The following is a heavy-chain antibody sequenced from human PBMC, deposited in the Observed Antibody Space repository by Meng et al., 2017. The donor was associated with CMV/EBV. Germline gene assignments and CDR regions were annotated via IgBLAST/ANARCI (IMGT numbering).Heavy chain of an antibody. Sequence: GESLKISCAASGFTFSSYGMHWVRQAPGKGLEWVAFIRYDGSNKYYADSVKGRFTISRDNSKNTLYLQMNSLRAEDTAVYYCAKDNCCLGKYQLLYEYSYYYGMDVWAKGPRSPSP. J-gene: IGHJ6*02. CDR2: IRYDGSNK. V-gene: IGHV3-30*02. D-gene: IGHD2-2*02. CDR3: AKDNCCLGKYQLLYEYSYYYGMDV. CDR1: GFTFSSYG.